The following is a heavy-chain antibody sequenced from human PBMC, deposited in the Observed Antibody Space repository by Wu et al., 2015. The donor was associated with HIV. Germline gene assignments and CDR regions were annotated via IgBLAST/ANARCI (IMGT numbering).Heavy chain of an antibody. D-gene: IGHD5-24*01. V-gene: IGHV1-69*05. Sequence: QVQLVQSGAEVKKPGSSVKVSCKASGGTFSSYAISWVRQAPGQGLEWMGGIIPIFGTANYAQKFQGRVTITTDESTSTAYMELSSLRSEDTAVYYCARENRDGYNRYYFDYWGQGTLVTVSS. CDR3: ARENRDGYNRYYFDY. CDR1: GGTFSSYA. J-gene: IGHJ4*02. CDR2: IIPIFGTA.